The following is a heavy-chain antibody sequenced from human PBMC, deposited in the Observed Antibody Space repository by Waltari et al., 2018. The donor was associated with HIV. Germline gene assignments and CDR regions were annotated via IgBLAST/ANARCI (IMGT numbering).Heavy chain of an antibody. CDR3: ARQRGSGLWYFDL. CDR1: GGSISSNYYF. J-gene: IGHJ2*01. D-gene: IGHD3-10*01. Sequence: QSQMQESDPGLVTPSETLCPPCTVSGGSISSNYYFWACVCQPPGKGLEWIGTISHTGGTTYYNPSLKSRVIISVDTSKDQSSLKLSSMTATDTAVYYCARQRGSGLWYFDLWGRGTLFSVSS. V-gene: IGHV4-39*01. CDR2: ISHTGGTT.